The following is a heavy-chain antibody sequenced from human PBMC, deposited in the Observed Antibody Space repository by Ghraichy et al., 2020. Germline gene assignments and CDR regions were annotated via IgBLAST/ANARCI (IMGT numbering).Heavy chain of an antibody. D-gene: IGHD5-18*01. J-gene: IGHJ4*02. CDR1: GGPISNYY. CDR2: VHGSGST. CDR3: ASGTGWLQTY. V-gene: IGHV4-59*01. Sequence: SETLSLTCTVSGGPISNYYCNWFRQPPGKGLEWIGYVHGSGSTKYHPSLESRVTVSSDTAKNEFSLSLTSMTPADTAVYYCASGTGWLQTYWGQGTLVTVSS.